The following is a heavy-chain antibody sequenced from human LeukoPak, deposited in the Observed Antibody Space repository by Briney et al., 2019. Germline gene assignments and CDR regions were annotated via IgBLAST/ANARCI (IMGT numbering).Heavy chain of an antibody. CDR2: IYSSGST. CDR1: GGSISSYY. Sequence: PSETLSLTRTVSGGSISSYYWSWIRQPAGKGLEWIGRIYSSGSTNYNPSLKSRVTMSVDTSRNQFSLNLTSVTAADTAVYYCGRTSPRYGGFDCWGQGTLVTVSS. V-gene: IGHV4-4*07. D-gene: IGHD4-23*01. CDR3: GRTSPRYGGFDC. J-gene: IGHJ4*02.